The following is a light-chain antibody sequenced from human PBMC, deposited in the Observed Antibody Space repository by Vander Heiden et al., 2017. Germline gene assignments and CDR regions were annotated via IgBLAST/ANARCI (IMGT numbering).Light chain of an antibody. V-gene: IGKV3-11*01. CDR3: QQRSNWPLMYT. Sequence: VLQPSPAPLSWSPGERATPSCRSSQSVSSYLAGYQQQPARAPRLLIYYASNRATGIPARCSGSGSWTDFSLPISSREPEDYAVYYCQQRSNWPLMYTFGQGTKLEIK. CDR1: QSVSSY. CDR2: YAS. J-gene: IGKJ2*01.